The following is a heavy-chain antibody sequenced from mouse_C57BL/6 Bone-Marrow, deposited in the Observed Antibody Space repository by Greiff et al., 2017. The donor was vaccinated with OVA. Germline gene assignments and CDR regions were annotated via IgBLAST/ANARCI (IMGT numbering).Heavy chain of an antibody. D-gene: IGHD3-3*01. CDR2: IDPGTGGT. J-gene: IGHJ4*01. CDR1: GYSFTDYE. V-gene: IGHV1-15*01. CDR3: ARRRRYLGHYSMDY. Sequence: VQLQQSGAELVRPGASVTLSCKASGYSFTDYEMHWVKQTPVHGLEWIGSIDPGTGGTDYNQKFKGKAILTADKSSSTAYMELSSLTSEDSAVYYCARRRRYLGHYSMDYWGTGTTVTVSS.